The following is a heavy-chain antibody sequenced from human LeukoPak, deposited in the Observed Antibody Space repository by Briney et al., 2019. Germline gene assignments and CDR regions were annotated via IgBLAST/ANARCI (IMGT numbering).Heavy chain of an antibody. J-gene: IGHJ3*02. V-gene: IGHV3-11*04. CDR2: ISSSGSAI. D-gene: IGHD3-22*01. CDR1: GFTVSSNY. CDR3: ARDGVRYYYDSSGHDGKNAFDI. Sequence: GGSLRLSCAASGFTVSSNYMSWVRQAPGKGLEWVSYISSSGSAIYYADSVKGRFTISRDNAKNSLYLQMNSLRAEDTAVYYCARDGVRYYYDSSGHDGKNAFDIWGQGTMVTVSS.